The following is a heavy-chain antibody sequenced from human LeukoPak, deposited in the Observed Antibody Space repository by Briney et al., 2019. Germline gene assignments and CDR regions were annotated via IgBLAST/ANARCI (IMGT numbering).Heavy chain of an antibody. Sequence: SQTLSLTCAISGDSVSSNSAAWNWIRQSPSRGLEWLGRTYYRSKWYNDYAVSVKSRITINPDTSKNQFSLQLNSVTPEDTAVYYCARDIVVVPAVAYYGMDVWGQGTTVTVSS. CDR2: TYYRSKWYN. CDR3: ARDIVVVPAVAYYGMDV. D-gene: IGHD2-2*01. J-gene: IGHJ6*02. CDR1: GDSVSSNSAA. V-gene: IGHV6-1*01.